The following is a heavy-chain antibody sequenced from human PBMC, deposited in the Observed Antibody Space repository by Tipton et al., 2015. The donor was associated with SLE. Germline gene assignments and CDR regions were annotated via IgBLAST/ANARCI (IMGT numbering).Heavy chain of an antibody. V-gene: IGHV4-39*01. J-gene: IGHJ4*02. Sequence: TLSLTCSVSGGSISSSYYYWGWIRQPPGKGLEWIGSIFHLGMTYYNPSLESRVTLSVDTSKNQFSLKLTSVTAADTAVYYCARQKTAVEITFDSWGQGALVTVSS. CDR3: ARQKTAVEITFDS. CDR1: GGSISSSYYY. D-gene: IGHD2-21*02. CDR2: IFHLGMT.